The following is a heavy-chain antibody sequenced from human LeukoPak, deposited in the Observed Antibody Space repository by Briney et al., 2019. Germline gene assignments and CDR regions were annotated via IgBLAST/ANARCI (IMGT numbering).Heavy chain of an antibody. Sequence: GGSLRLSCAAPGFTFSTYTMSWVRQAPGKGLEWVSTFAVSSNSTLYADSVKGRFTISRDNSKNTLYLQMSSLRAEDTAIYHCAKVMWGSSGWYVDYWGQGTLVTVSS. D-gene: IGHD6-19*01. CDR3: AKVMWGSSGWYVDY. CDR2: FAVSSNST. CDR1: GFTFSTYT. J-gene: IGHJ4*02. V-gene: IGHV3-23*01.